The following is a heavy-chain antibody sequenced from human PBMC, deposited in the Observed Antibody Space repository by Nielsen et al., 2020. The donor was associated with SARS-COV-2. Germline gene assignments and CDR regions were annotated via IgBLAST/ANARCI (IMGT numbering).Heavy chain of an antibody. V-gene: IGHV3-23*01. CDR2: IGAIDGST. Sequence: GGSLRLSCAASGFPFMRNAMSWVRKAPGKGLEWVSSIGAIDGSTNYAESLRGRFTISRDNSKNTLYLQINSLRAEDTAMYYCAKNPSRRDYGADYWGQRALVTVSS. CDR3: AKNPSRRDYGADY. J-gene: IGHJ4*02. D-gene: IGHD4-17*01. CDR1: GFPFMRNA.